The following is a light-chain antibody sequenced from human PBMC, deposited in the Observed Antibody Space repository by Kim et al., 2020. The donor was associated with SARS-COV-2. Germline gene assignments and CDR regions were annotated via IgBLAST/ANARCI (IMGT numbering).Light chain of an antibody. Sequence: EIVLTQSPATLSLSPGERATLSCRASQSVSSNLAWYQQKPGQAPRLLIYGASTRATGIPARFSGSGSGTEFTLTISSLQSEDFAVYYCQQYNSLPPLTFGGGTKVEI. J-gene: IGKJ4*01. V-gene: IGKV3-15*01. CDR1: QSVSSN. CDR3: QQYNSLPPLT. CDR2: GAS.